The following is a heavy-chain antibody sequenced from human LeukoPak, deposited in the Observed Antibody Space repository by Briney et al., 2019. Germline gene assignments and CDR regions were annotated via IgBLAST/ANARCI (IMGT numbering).Heavy chain of an antibody. D-gene: IGHD1-26*01. Sequence: SVKVSCKASGYTFTSYDINWVRQATGQGLEWMGGIIPIFSTANYAQKFQGRVTITADESTSTAYMELSSLRSEDTAVYYCAVNKWEPPRGFDYWGQGTLVTVSS. CDR3: AVNKWEPPRGFDY. V-gene: IGHV1-69*13. J-gene: IGHJ4*02. CDR1: GYTFTSYD. CDR2: IIPIFSTA.